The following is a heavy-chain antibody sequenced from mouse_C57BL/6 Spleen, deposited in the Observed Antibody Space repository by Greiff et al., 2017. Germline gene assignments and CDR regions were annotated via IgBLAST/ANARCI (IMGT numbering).Heavy chain of an antibody. Sequence: EVQLQQSGPVLVKPGASVKMSCKASGYTFTDYYMNWVKQSHGKSLEWIGVINPYNGGTSYNQKFKGKATLTVDKSSSTAYMELNSLTSEDSAVYYCAKAVRGGYYAMDYWGQGTSVTVSS. CDR2: INPYNGGT. CDR3: AKAVRGGYYAMDY. CDR1: GYTFTDYY. V-gene: IGHV1-19*01. J-gene: IGHJ4*01.